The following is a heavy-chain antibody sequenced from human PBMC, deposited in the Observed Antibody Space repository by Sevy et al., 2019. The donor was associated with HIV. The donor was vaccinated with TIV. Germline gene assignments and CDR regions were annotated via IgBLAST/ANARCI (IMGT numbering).Heavy chain of an antibody. CDR2: VYYRGST. D-gene: IGHD3-9*01. J-gene: IGHJ4*02. V-gene: IGHV4-59*01. Sequence: SETLSLTCSVSGGSINNYYWSWIRQSPGKGLEWFGYVYYRGSTNYNPSLKSRVTMSVDTSKTQFSLKLTSVTAADTAVYYCARVVFRSIDWAFDYWGQGILVTVSS. CDR3: ARVVFRSIDWAFDY. CDR1: GGSINNYY.